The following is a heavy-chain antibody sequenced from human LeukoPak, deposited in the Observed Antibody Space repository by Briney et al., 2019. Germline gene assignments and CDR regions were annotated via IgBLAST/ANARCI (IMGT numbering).Heavy chain of an antibody. Sequence: GASVKVSCKASGYTFTSYGISWVRQAPGQGLEWMGWISAYNGNTNYVQKLQGRVTMTTDTSTSTAYMELRSLRSDDTAVYYCARLRGGAAAGYYYYYYMDVWGKGTTVTISS. V-gene: IGHV1-18*01. CDR2: ISAYNGNT. CDR1: GYTFTSYG. J-gene: IGHJ6*03. D-gene: IGHD6-13*01. CDR3: ARLRGGAAAGYYYYYYMDV.